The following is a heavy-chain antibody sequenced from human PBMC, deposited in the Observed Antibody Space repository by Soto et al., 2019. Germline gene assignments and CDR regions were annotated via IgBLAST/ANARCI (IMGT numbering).Heavy chain of an antibody. Sequence: SETLSLTCTVSGGSISSSSYYWGWIRQPPGKGLEWIGSIYYSGSTYYNPSLKSRVTISVDTSKNQFSLKLSSVTAADTAVYYCARHALSLLRSPFDYWGQGTLVTVSS. CDR1: GGSISSSSYY. CDR2: IYYSGST. J-gene: IGHJ4*02. V-gene: IGHV4-39*01. D-gene: IGHD2-15*01. CDR3: ARHALSLLRSPFDY.